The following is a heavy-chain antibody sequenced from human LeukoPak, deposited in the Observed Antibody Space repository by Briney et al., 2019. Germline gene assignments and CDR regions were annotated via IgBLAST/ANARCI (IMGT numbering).Heavy chain of an antibody. CDR1: GGSISSGGYY. V-gene: IGHV4-31*03. CDR2: IYYSGST. D-gene: IGHD3-22*01. J-gene: IGHJ4*02. Sequence: PSETLSLTCTVSGGSISSGGYYWSWIRQHPGKGLEWIGYIYYSGSTYYNPSLKSRVTISVDTSKNQFSLKLSSVTAADTAVYYCARESADYYDSSGTTYYFDYWGQGTLVTVSS. CDR3: ARESADYYDSSGTTYYFDY.